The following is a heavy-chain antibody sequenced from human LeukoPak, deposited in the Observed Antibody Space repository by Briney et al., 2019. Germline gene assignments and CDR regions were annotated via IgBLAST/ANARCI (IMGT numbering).Heavy chain of an antibody. V-gene: IGHV3-48*03. CDR1: GFTFSSYE. D-gene: IGHD2-15*01. CDR3: VQGWRDN. Sequence: PGGSLRLSCAASGFTFSSYEMNWVRQAPGKGLEWVSYISSSGSTIYYADSVKGRFTISRDNAKNSLYLHLNTLRPEDTAVYYCVQGWRDNWGQGTLVTVSS. CDR2: ISSSGSTI. J-gene: IGHJ4*02.